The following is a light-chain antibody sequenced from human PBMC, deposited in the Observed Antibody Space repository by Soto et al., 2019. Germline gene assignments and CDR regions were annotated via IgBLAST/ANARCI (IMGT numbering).Light chain of an antibody. J-gene: IGKJ3*01. CDR3: IQDYNHLLT. V-gene: IGKV1-6*01. Sequence: SALWACVGVTVPITCHASQSISSHLNWYQQKPGKAPNLLIYTASSLQSGVPSRFSGSGSGTDFTLTISSLQPEDFATYHCIQDYNHLLTFDGGTMVDIK. CDR1: QSISSH. CDR2: TAS.